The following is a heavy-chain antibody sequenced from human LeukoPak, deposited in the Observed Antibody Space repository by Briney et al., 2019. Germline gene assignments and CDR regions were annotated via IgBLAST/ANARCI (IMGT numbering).Heavy chain of an antibody. V-gene: IGHV1-2*06. CDR1: GYSFTGCY. CDR3: ARDPAVGDFDY. D-gene: IGHD4-23*01. Sequence: ASVKVSCKASGYSFTGCYMHWLRQAPGQGLEWMGRINPNSGGTNYAQKFQGRVTMTRDTSISTAYMELSRLRSDDTAVYYCARDPAVGDFDYWGQGTLVTVSS. CDR2: INPNSGGT. J-gene: IGHJ4*02.